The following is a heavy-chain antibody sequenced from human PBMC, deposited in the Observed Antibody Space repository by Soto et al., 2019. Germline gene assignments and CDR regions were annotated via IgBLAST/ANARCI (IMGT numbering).Heavy chain of an antibody. CDR2: ISNFGTT. J-gene: IGHJ6*02. Sequence: RLEESGPGLVKPAQTLSLSCNVTGHSISNIDSFWTWIRQPPGKGLEWLGYISNFGTTNYKPSLKSRLTISLDRAKNQISLELTSVTAADTAVYYCVRDVGIAASGTSGNDYFYGIAVWGQGTTVIVSS. V-gene: IGHV4-30-4*08. CDR1: GHSISNIDSF. D-gene: IGHD6-13*01. CDR3: VRDVGIAASGTSGNDYFYGIAV.